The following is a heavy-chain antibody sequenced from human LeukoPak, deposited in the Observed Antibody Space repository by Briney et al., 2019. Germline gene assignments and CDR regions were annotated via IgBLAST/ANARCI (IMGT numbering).Heavy chain of an antibody. CDR1: GGSISSSSYY. CDR2: IYYSGST. V-gene: IGHV4-39*07. CDR3: ATGGRQIMAAFDI. D-gene: IGHD3-16*01. J-gene: IGHJ3*02. Sequence: SETLSLTCTVSGGSISSSSYYWGWIRQPPGKGLEWIGSIYYSGSTYYNPSLKSRVTISVDTSKNQFSLKLSSVTAADTAVYYCATGGRQIMAAFDIWGQGTMVTVSS.